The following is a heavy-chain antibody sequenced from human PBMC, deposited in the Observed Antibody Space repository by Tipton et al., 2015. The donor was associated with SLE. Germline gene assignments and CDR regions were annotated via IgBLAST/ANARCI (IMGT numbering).Heavy chain of an antibody. D-gene: IGHD5-18*01. CDR1: GGSISRYF. CDR2: IYYSGST. Sequence: LRLSCTVSGGSISRYFWSWIRQPPGKGLEWIGYIYYSGSTNYNPSLKSRVTISVDTSKNQFSLMLSSVTAADTAVYYRAKLRTVDTRGVADSWGQGTLATVSS. CDR3: AKLRTVDTRGVADS. V-gene: IGHV4-59*08. J-gene: IGHJ4*02.